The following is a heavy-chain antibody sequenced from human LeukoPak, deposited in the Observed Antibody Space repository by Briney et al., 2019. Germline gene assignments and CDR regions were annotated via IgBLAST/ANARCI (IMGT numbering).Heavy chain of an antibody. Sequence: GGSLRLSCAASGFTFSSYSMNWVRLAPGKGLEWVSSISSSSSYIYYADSVKGRFTISRDNAKNSLYLQMNSLRAEDTAVYYCARVGPLNYYGSGSSDGGGQGTLVTVSS. J-gene: IGHJ4*02. D-gene: IGHD3-10*01. CDR2: ISSSSSYI. CDR1: GFTFSSYS. V-gene: IGHV3-21*01. CDR3: ARVGPLNYYGSGSSDG.